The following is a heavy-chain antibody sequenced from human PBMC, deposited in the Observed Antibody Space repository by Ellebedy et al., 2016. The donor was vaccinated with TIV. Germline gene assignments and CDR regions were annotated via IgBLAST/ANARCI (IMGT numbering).Heavy chain of an antibody. CDR3: ATHPLKQGVLSPKQSNVYYYYSYGMDV. CDR2: FDPEDGTT. Sequence: AASVKVSCKVSGYTLTELSMHWVRQAPGKGLEWMGGFDPEDGTTIYAQKFQGRVTMTEDTSADTAYMELSSLRSEDTAVYYCATHPLKQGVLSPKQSNVYYYYSYGMDVWGQGTTVTVSS. CDR1: GYTLTELS. D-gene: IGHD2-8*01. J-gene: IGHJ6*02. V-gene: IGHV1-24*01.